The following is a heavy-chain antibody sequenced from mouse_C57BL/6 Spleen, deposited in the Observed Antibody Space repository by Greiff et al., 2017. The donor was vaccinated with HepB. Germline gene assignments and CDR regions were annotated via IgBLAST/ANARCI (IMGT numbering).Heavy chain of an antibody. CDR3: ARNRNFDY. CDR1: GYTFTDYN. Sequence: EVKLVESGPELVKPGASVKIPCKASGYTFTDYNMDWVKQSHGKSLEWIGDINPNNGGTIYNQKFKGKATLTVDKSSSTAYMELRSLTSEDTAVYYCARNRNFDYWGQGTTLTVSS. CDR2: INPNNGGT. V-gene: IGHV1-18*01. J-gene: IGHJ2*01.